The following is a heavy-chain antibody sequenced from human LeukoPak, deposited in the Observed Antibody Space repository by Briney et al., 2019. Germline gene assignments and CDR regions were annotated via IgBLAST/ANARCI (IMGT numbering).Heavy chain of an antibody. J-gene: IGHJ6*03. CDR1: GFTFSDYY. CDR3: ARVEQLAKYYFYYYYMDV. D-gene: IGHD6-6*01. Sequence: GGSLRLSCAASGFTFSDYYMSWIRQAPGKGLEWVSYISSSGSTIYYADSVKGRFTISRDNAKNSLYLQMNSLRAEDTAVYYCARVEQLAKYYFYYYYMDVWGKGTTVTVSS. CDR2: ISSSGSTI. V-gene: IGHV3-11*04.